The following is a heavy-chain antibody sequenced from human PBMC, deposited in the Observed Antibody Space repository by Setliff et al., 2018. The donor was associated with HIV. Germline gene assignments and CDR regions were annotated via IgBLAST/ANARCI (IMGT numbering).Heavy chain of an antibody. J-gene: IGHJ4*02. D-gene: IGHD6-25*01. CDR2: IYYSGST. CDR1: GGSVSSGSYY. Sequence: PSETLSLTCTVSGGSVSSGSYYWSWIRQPPGKGLEWIGYIYYSGSTKHNPSLKSRVTISLDTAKNQFSLKLTSVTAADTAVYYCARYSPRGYTLTGPYWGQGTLVTVS. CDR3: ARYSPRGYTLTGPY. V-gene: IGHV4-61*01.